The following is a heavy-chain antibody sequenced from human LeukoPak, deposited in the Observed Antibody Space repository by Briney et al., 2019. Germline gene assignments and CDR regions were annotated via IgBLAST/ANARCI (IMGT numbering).Heavy chain of an antibody. V-gene: IGHV3-7*01. J-gene: IGHJ3*02. CDR1: GSILSSYA. D-gene: IGHD4-17*01. Sequence: PGGSLRLSCAASGSILSSYAMHWVRQAPGKGLEWVANIKPDGSDKYYVDSMKGRFTISRDNGKNSLYLQMDSLRAEDTAVYYCARAGDYNAFDIWGQGTMVTVSS. CDR3: ARAGDYNAFDI. CDR2: IKPDGSDK.